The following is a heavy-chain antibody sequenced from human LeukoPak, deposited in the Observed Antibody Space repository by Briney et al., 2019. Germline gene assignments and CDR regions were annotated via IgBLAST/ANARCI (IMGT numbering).Heavy chain of an antibody. CDR3: AKVPYCGGDCYSPADY. V-gene: IGHV3-30*02. CDR1: GFTFSSYG. D-gene: IGHD2-21*01. Sequence: GGSLRLSCAASGFTFSSYGMHWVRQAPGKGLEWVAFIRYDGSNKYYADSVKGRFPISRDNSKNTLYLQMNSLRAEDTAVYYCAKVPYCGGDCYSPADYWGQGTLVTVSS. CDR2: IRYDGSNK. J-gene: IGHJ4*02.